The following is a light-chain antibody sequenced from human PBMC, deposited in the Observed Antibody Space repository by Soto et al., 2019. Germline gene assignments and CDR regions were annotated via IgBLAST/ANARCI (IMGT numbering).Light chain of an antibody. CDR1: SSDVGSYNS. Sequence: QSALTQPASVSGSPGQSIAISCTGTSSDVGSYNSVSWYQQHPGKAPKLMIYEGSKRPSGVSDRFSDSKSGITASLTISGLQAEDEADYYCCSYAGNPYVFGTGTKLTVL. J-gene: IGLJ1*01. CDR3: CSYAGNPYV. CDR2: EGS. V-gene: IGLV2-23*01.